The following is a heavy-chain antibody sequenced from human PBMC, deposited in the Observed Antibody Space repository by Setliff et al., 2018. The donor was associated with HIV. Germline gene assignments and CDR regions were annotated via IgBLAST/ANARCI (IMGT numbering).Heavy chain of an antibody. D-gene: IGHD3-16*02. Sequence: PGGSLRLSCAASGFTFSSYSMNWVRQTPGKGLEWISYISATGTIKYADSVKGRFTISRDNAKNTLYLQMNSLRAEDTGVYYRARLWSYDYVWGSYRPVDYWGRGTLVTVSS. J-gene: IGHJ4*02. CDR2: ISATGTI. CDR1: GFTFSSYS. V-gene: IGHV3-48*01. CDR3: ARLWSYDYVWGSYRPVDY.